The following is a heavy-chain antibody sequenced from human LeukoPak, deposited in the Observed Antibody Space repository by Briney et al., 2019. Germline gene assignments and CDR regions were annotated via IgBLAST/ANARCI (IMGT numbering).Heavy chain of an antibody. CDR1: GFTFTSYG. D-gene: IGHD6-6*01. CDR3: ARDSGERSSSGNFDY. CDR2: ISSSSSTI. Sequence: PGGSLRLSCAASGFTFTSYGMNWVRQAPGKGLEWVSYISSSSSTIYYADSVKGRFTISRDNAKNSLYLQMNSLRAEDTAVYYCARDSGERSSSGNFDYWGQGTLVTVSS. V-gene: IGHV3-48*01. J-gene: IGHJ4*02.